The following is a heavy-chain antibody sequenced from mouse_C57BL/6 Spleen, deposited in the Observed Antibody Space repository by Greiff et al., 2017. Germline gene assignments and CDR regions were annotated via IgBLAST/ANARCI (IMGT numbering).Heavy chain of an antibody. CDR3: ARWTTVVADYFDY. CDR1: GFSLSTFGMG. CDR2: LWWDDDK. V-gene: IGHV8-8*01. J-gene: IGHJ2*01. Sequence: QVTLKVSGPGLLQPSQSLSLSCTSSGFSLSTFGMGVGWIRQPSGQGLEWLAHLWWDDDKYYNPALKSRLTISKDTSKNQVFLKIANVDTADTATYYCARWTTVVADYFDYWGQGTTLTVSS. D-gene: IGHD1-1*01.